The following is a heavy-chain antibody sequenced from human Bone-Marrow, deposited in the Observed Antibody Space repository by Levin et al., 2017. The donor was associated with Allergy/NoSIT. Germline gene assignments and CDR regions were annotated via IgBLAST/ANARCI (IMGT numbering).Heavy chain of an antibody. CDR2: IDGSGGST. D-gene: IGHD3-3*01. CDR1: GFTFDTYA. J-gene: IGHJ4*02. Sequence: GESLKISCTASGFTFDTYALNWVRQAPGKGLEWVSIIDGSGGSTHYTDSVKGRFTISRDNSKNTVYLQMSSLRVEDTAVYYCAKSTARDDFWSGYYPPATVVDYLGQGTLVTVS. CDR3: AKSTARDDFWSGYYPPATVVDY. V-gene: IGHV3-23*01.